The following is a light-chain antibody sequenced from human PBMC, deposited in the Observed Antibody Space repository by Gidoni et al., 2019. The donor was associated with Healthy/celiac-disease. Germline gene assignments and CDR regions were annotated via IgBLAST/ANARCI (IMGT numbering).Light chain of an antibody. CDR2: GAS. CDR1: SSVSSSY. V-gene: IGKV3-20*01. CDR3: QQYGSSPLT. J-gene: IGKJ4*02. Sequence: IVLTQSPGTLSLSTGERATLSCRASSSVSSSYLAWYQQKPGQAPRLLSYGASSRATGSPDRCSGSGSGTDFTLTISRLEPEDFAVYYCQQYGSSPLTFGGXTKVEIK.